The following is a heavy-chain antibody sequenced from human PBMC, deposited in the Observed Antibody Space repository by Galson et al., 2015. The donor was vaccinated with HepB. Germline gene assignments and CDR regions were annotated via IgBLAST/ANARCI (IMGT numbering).Heavy chain of an antibody. CDR3: ARAGHYGMDV. Sequence: ETLSLTCAVYGGSFSGYYWSWIRQPPGKGLEWIGEINHSGSTNYNPSLKSRVTISVDTSKNQFSLKLSSVTAADTAVYYCARAGHYGMDVWGQGTTVTVSS. J-gene: IGHJ6*02. CDR1: GGSFSGYY. CDR2: INHSGST. V-gene: IGHV4-34*01.